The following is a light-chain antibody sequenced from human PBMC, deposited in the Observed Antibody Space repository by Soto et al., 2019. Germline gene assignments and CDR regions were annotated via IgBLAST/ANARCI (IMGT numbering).Light chain of an antibody. CDR3: QTWGTGIHVV. CDR1: SGHRTYA. CDR2: VNSDGSH. V-gene: IGLV4-69*01. Sequence: QSVLTQSPSASASLGASVKLTCTLSSGHRTYAIAWHQQQPEKGPRFLMKVNSDGSHRKGDGIPDRFSGSSSGAERYLTISSLQSEDGADYYCQTWGTGIHVVFGGGTKVTVL. J-gene: IGLJ2*01.